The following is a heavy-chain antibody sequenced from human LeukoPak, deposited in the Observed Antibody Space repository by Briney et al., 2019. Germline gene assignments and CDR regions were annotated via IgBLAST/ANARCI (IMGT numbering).Heavy chain of an antibody. CDR1: GFTFSSYA. D-gene: IGHD5-18*01. V-gene: IGHV3-30*04. CDR2: ISYDGSNK. Sequence: PGGSLRLSCAASGFTFSSYAMHWVRQAPGKGLEWVAVISYDGSNKYYADSVKGRFTISRDNSKNTLYLQMNSLRAEDTAVYYCARDGPWIQLSSPRAFDIWGQGTMVTVSS. J-gene: IGHJ3*02. CDR3: ARDGPWIQLSSPRAFDI.